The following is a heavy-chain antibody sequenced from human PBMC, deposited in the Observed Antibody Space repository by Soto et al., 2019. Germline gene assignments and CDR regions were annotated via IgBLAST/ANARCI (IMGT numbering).Heavy chain of an antibody. Sequence: PGGSLRLSCAASGFTFSSYGMHWVRQAPGKGLEWVAVISYDGSNKYYADSVKGRFTISRDNSKNTLYLQMNSLRAEDTAVYYCAKDGNSSSWLRYYYYYGMDVWGQGTTVTVSS. J-gene: IGHJ6*02. D-gene: IGHD6-13*01. CDR2: ISYDGSNK. CDR1: GFTFSSYG. V-gene: IGHV3-30*18. CDR3: AKDGNSSSWLRYYYYYGMDV.